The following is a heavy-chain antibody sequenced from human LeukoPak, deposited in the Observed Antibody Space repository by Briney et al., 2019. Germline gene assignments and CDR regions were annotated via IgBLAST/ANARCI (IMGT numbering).Heavy chain of an antibody. D-gene: IGHD2-21*02. CDR3: AGIAVTGGDYFDP. Sequence: SETLSLTCGVYGGSFSGYYWSWIRQPPGKGLEWIGEINHSGSINYNPSLKSRVTISVDTSKNQFSLRLSSVTAADTAVYYCAGIAVTGGDYFDPWGQGILVTVSS. J-gene: IGHJ5*02. V-gene: IGHV4-34*01. CDR2: INHSGSI. CDR1: GGSFSGYY.